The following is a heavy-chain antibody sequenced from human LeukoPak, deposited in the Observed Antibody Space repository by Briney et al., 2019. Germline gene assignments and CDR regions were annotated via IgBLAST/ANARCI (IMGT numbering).Heavy chain of an antibody. Sequence: GGSLRLSCAASGFTFSSYSMNWVRQAPGKGLEWVSSISSSSYIYYADSVKGRFTISRDNAKNSLHLQMNSLRAEDTAVYHCARDTAGGYFDYWGQGTLVTVSS. D-gene: IGHD1-26*01. CDR3: ARDTAGGYFDY. V-gene: IGHV3-21*01. CDR1: GFTFSSYS. J-gene: IGHJ4*02. CDR2: ISSSSYI.